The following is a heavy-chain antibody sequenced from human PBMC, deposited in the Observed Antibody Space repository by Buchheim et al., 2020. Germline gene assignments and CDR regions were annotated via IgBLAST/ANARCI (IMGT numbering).Heavy chain of an antibody. CDR2: IYYSGST. CDR1: GGSISSGGYY. J-gene: IGHJ2*01. D-gene: IGHD6-6*01. Sequence: QVQLQESGPGLVKPSQTLSLTCTVSGGSISSGGYYWSWIRQHPGKGLEWIGYIYYSGSTYYNPSLKSRVTISVEPSKNQFSLKLSSVTAADTAVYYCARVRWMAARPDSGYFDLWGRGTL. V-gene: IGHV4-31*03. CDR3: ARVRWMAARPDSGYFDL.